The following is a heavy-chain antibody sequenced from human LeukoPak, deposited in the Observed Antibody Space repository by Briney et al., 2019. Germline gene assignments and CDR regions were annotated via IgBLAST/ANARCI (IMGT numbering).Heavy chain of an antibody. Sequence: SETLSLTCAVYGGSFSGYYWGWIRQPPGKGLEWIGEINHSGSTNYNPSLKSRVTISVDTSKNQFSLKLSSVTAADTAVYYCARYDFWSGYCLDYWGQGTLVTVSS. CDR2: INHSGST. CDR1: GGSFSGYY. J-gene: IGHJ4*02. CDR3: ARYDFWSGYCLDY. V-gene: IGHV4-34*01. D-gene: IGHD3-3*01.